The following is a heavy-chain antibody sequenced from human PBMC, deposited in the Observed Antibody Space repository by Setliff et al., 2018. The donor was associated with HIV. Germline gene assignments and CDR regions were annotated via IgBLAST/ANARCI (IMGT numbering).Heavy chain of an antibody. Sequence: PSVTLSLTCAVSGSSISTSYLWGWIRQPPGKGLEWIGYIYHSGSTYYNPSLKSRVTLSVDTSKNQFSLQLTSVTALDTAVYYCARKPDSRNWFDPWGQGTLVTVSS. CDR3: ARKPDSRNWFDP. CDR1: GSSISTSYL. CDR2: IYHSGST. V-gene: IGHV4-28*01. J-gene: IGHJ5*02.